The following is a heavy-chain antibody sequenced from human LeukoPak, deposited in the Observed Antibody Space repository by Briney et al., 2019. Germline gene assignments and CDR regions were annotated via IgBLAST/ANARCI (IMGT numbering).Heavy chain of an antibody. CDR3: ARDSRIAAAGISYYYYYGMDV. J-gene: IGHJ6*02. CDR2: IYTSGST. CDR1: GGSISSYY. Sequence: SETLSLTCTVSGGSISSYYWSWIRQPPGKGLEWIGRIYTSGSTNYNPSLKSRVTMSVDTSKNQFSLKLSSVTAADTAVYYCARDSRIAAAGISYYYYYGMDVWGQGTTVTVSS. V-gene: IGHV4-4*07. D-gene: IGHD6-13*01.